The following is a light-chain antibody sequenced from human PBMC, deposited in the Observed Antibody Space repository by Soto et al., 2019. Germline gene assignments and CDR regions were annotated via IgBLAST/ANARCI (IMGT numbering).Light chain of an antibody. CDR3: KQSYSTQWT. CDR2: AAS. V-gene: IGKV1-39*01. Sequence: DIQMTQSPSSLSASVGDRVNMTCRASRSISRYLSWYQQKPGKAPNLLIYAASSLPSGVPSRFSGAGSGTDFTLTIGNLQPEDFAIYYCKQSYSTQWTFGQGTKVEI. CDR1: RSISRY. J-gene: IGKJ1*01.